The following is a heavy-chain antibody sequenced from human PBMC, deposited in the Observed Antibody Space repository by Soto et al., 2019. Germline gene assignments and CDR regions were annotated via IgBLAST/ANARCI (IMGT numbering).Heavy chain of an antibody. CDR3: ARPAYCSGASCSKGAGIDAFDI. CDR1: GYSFTSFW. V-gene: IGHV5-51*01. J-gene: IGHJ3*02. Sequence: PGESLKISCKGSGYSFTSFWIGWVRQMPGKGLEWMGVIYPEDSDTRYGPAFQGQVTISADKSITTAYLQWSSLKASDTAMYYCARPAYCSGASCSKGAGIDAFDIWGQGTMVTVSS. CDR2: IYPEDSDT. D-gene: IGHD2-15*01.